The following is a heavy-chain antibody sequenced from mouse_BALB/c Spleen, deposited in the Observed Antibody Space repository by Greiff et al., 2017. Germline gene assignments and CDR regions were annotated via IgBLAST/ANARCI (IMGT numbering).Heavy chain of an antibody. CDR2: ISSGGST. J-gene: IGHJ4*01. V-gene: IGHV5-6-5*01. CDR3: ARGGAFYAMDY. CDR1: GFTFSSYA. Sequence: EVKLVESGGGLVKPGGSLKLSCAASGFTFSSYAMSWVRQTPEKRLEWVASISSGGSTYYPDSVKGRFTIPRDNARNILYLQMSSLRSEDTAMYYCARGGAFYAMDYWGQGTSVTVSS.